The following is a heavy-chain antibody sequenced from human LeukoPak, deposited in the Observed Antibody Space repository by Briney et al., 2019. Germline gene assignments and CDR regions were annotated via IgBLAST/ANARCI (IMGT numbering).Heavy chain of an antibody. CDR3: ARGAHVRYYRGAFDI. J-gene: IGHJ3*02. Sequence: ASVKVSCKASGYSFRDNYIHWIRQAPGQGLEWMGIINPSGGSTNYAQKFQGRVTMTRDMSTSTVYMELTSLRFEDTAVYYCARGAHVRYYRGAFDIWGQGTMVTVSS. CDR2: INPSGGST. CDR1: GYSFRDNY. D-gene: IGHD1-26*01. V-gene: IGHV1-46*01.